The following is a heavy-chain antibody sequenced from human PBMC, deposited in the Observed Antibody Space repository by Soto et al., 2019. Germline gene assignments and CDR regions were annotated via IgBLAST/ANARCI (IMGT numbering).Heavy chain of an antibody. CDR1: GYTFTSYG. CDR2: IIPIFGTA. CDR3: ARDLMVRGVSLPYWFDP. Sequence: GASVKVSCKASGYTFTSYGISWVRQAPGQGLEWMGGIIPIFGTANYAQKFQGRVTITADESTSTAYMELSSLRSEDTAVYYCARDLMVRGVSLPYWFDPWGQGTLVAVSS. J-gene: IGHJ5*02. V-gene: IGHV1-69*13. D-gene: IGHD3-10*01.